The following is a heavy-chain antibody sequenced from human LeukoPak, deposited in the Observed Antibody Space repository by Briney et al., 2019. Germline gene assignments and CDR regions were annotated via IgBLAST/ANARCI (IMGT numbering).Heavy chain of an antibody. CDR1: GYTFTDYY. CDR3: AKHGLPLVVISAPLDY. V-gene: IGHV3-30*02. J-gene: IGHJ4*02. CDR2: IRYDGSNK. Sequence: SCKTSGYTFTDYYMHWVRQAPGQGLEWVAFIRYDGSNKYYADSVKGRFTISRDNSKNTLYLQMNSLRAEDTAVYYCAKHGLPLVVISAPLDYWGQGTLVTVSS. D-gene: IGHD2-15*01.